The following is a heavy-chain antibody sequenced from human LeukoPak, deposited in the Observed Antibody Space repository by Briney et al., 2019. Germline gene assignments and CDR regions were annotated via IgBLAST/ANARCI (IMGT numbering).Heavy chain of an antibody. CDR2: IHSDSTT. J-gene: IGHJ4*02. V-gene: IGHV3-53*01. CDR3: AKEASGYSSSWYDY. Sequence: PGGSLRLSCAASGFTVSSNYMSWVRQAPGKGLEWVSVIHSDSTTYYADSVKGRFTISRDNSKNTLCLQMNSLRAEDTAVYYCAKEASGYSSSWYDYWGQGTLVTVSS. CDR1: GFTVSSNY. D-gene: IGHD6-13*01.